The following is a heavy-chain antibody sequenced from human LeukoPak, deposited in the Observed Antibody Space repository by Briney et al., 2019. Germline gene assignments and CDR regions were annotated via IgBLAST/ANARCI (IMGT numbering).Heavy chain of an antibody. CDR3: ATYRQVLLPFES. J-gene: IGHJ4*02. D-gene: IGHD2-8*02. V-gene: IGHV3-30*02. CDR1: GFTFSTYG. Sequence: GGSLRLSCAASGFTFSTYGMHWVRQAPGKGLEWVAFIRYDGSNKYYADSVKGRFTISRDNSKSTLSLQMNSLRVEDTAIYYCATYRQVLLPFESWGQGTLVTVSS. CDR2: IRYDGSNK.